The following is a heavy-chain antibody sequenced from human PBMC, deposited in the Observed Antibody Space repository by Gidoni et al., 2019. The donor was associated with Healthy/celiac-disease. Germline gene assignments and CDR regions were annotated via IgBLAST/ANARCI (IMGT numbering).Heavy chain of an antibody. CDR3: AKKGRAFDY. Sequence: EVQLVESGGVVVQPGGSLRLSCAASGFTFDDYTMHWVRQAPGKGLEWVSFISWDGGSTYYAASGKGRFTISRDNSKNSLYLKMNSLRTEDTALYYCAKKGRAFDYWGQGTLVTVSS. CDR2: ISWDGGST. J-gene: IGHJ4*02. CDR1: GFTFDDYT. V-gene: IGHV3-43*01.